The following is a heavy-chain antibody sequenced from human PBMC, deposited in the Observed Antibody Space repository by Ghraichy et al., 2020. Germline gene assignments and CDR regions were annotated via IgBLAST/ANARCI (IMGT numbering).Heavy chain of an antibody. V-gene: IGHV1-69*13. CDR1: GGTFSSYA. Sequence: SVKVSCKASGGTFSSYAISWVRQAPGQGLEWMGGIIPIFGTANYAQKFQGRVTITADESTSTAYMELSSLRSEDTAVYYCAGDQGRTTVTTLAWFDPWGQGTLVTVSS. D-gene: IGHD4-17*01. CDR3: AGDQGRTTVTTLAWFDP. J-gene: IGHJ5*02. CDR2: IIPIFGTA.